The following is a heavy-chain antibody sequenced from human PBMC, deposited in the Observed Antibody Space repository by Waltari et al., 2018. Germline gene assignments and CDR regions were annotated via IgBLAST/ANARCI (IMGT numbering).Heavy chain of an antibody. D-gene: IGHD2-21*01. J-gene: IGHJ6*02. Sequence: EVQLVESGGGLVKPGGSLRLSCAASGFTFSSYSMNWVRQAPGKGLEWVSSISSSSSYIYYADSVKGRFTISRDNAKNSLYLQMNSLRAEDTAVYYWARDDRVILWGMDVWGQGTTVTVSS. V-gene: IGHV3-21*01. CDR1: GFTFSSYS. CDR3: ARDDRVILWGMDV. CDR2: ISSSSSYI.